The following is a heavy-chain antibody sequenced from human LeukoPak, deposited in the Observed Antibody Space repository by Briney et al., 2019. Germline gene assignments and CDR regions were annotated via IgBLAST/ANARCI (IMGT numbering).Heavy chain of an antibody. J-gene: IGHJ4*02. Sequence: SETLSLTCTVSGGSIGSGDYYWSWIRQPPGKGLEWIGYIYYSGSTYYNPSLKSRVTISIDTSKNRFSLKVSSVIAADTAMYYCARGGSRSYTSSTLDYWGQGTLVTVSS. CDR2: IYYSGST. CDR3: ARGGSRSYTSSTLDY. D-gene: IGHD6-6*01. V-gene: IGHV4-30-4*08. CDR1: GGSIGSGDYY.